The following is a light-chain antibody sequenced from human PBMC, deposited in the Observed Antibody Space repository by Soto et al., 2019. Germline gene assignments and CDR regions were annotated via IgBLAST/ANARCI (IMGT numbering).Light chain of an antibody. CDR2: HAS. Sequence: EVVMTQSPATLSVSPGERATLSCRASQDVRSHLAWYHQKPGQAPRLLISHASTRAAGVPARFSGSGSGTEFTLTIASLQSEDFAVYYCQQYDSWTLSFGGGTKVEIK. J-gene: IGKJ4*01. CDR3: QQYDSWTLS. V-gene: IGKV3-15*01. CDR1: QDVRSH.